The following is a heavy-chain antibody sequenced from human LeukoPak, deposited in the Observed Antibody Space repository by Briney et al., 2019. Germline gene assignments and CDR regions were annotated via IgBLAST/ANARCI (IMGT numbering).Heavy chain of an antibody. CDR3: ARVEWFGELSPFDI. J-gene: IGHJ3*02. CDR1: GGFISSHY. CDR2: IYYSGST. Sequence: SETLSLTCAVSGGFISSHYWSWIRQPPGKGLEWIGFIYYSGSTNYNPSLKSRVTISVDTSKNQFSLKLSSVTAADTAVYYCARVEWFGELSPFDIWGQGTMVTVSS. V-gene: IGHV4-59*11. D-gene: IGHD3-10*01.